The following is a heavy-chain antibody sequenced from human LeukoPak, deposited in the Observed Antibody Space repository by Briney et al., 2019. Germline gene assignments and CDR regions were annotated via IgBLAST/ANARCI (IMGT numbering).Heavy chain of an antibody. J-gene: IGHJ6*02. CDR3: ARGGGLDV. CDR2: INHNGNVN. V-gene: IGHV3-7*03. Sequence: GGSLILSCAASGFTFSSYWMNWARQAPGKGLEWVASINHNGNVNYYVDSVKGRFTISRDNAKNSLYLQMSNLRAEDTAVYFCARGGGLDVWGQGATATVSS. CDR1: GFTFSSYW. D-gene: IGHD3-16*01.